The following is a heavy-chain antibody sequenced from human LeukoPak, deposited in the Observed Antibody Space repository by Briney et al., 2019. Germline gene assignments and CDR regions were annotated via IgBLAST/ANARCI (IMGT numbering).Heavy chain of an antibody. J-gene: IGHJ4*02. Sequence: SETPSLTCTVSGGSITSRSYYWGRIRQPPGKGLEWIANIHYTGSTYYNPSVKSRVTISMDLSRNQFSLKLSSVTAADTAVYHCARDVAAAGFDYWGQGTLVTVSS. V-gene: IGHV4-39*07. CDR2: IHYTGST. CDR3: ARDVAAAGFDY. CDR1: GGSITSRSYY. D-gene: IGHD6-13*01.